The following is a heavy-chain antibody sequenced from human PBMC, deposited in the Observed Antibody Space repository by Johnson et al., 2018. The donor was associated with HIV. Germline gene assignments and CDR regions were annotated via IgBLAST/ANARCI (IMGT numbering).Heavy chain of an antibody. J-gene: IGHJ3*01. V-gene: IGHV3-13*01. CDR2: IGTAGDT. Sequence: VQLVESGGGLVQPGGSLRLSCAASGFTFSSYDMHWVRQATGKGLEWVSAIGTAGDTYYPGSVKGRFTISRDNSKNTLYLQMNSLRPEDTAVYYCAKESKWESRTPHAFDLWGQGTMVTVSS. CDR3: AKESKWESRTPHAFDL. D-gene: IGHD1-26*01. CDR1: GFTFSSYD.